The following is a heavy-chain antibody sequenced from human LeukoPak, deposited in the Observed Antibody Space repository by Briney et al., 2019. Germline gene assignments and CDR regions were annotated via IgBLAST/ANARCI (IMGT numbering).Heavy chain of an antibody. J-gene: IGHJ3*02. CDR2: ISSSGSFL. D-gene: IGHD4-23*01. CDR3: ARGEGDNGGNSESDAFDI. CDR1: GFTFSSYS. V-gene: IGHV3-21*01. Sequence: TGGSLRLSCAASGFTFSSYSMNWVRQAPGKGLEWVSSISSSGSFLYYADSVKGRFTISRDNANNSLYLQMNSLRAEDTAVFYCARGEGDNGGNSESDAFDIWGQGTMVTVSS.